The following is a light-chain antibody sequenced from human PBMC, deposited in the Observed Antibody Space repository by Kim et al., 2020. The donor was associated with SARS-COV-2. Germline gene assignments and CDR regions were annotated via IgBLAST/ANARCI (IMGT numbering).Light chain of an antibody. CDR1: HSVLYSSKNKNY. J-gene: IGKJ4*01. CDR2: WAS. Sequence: ATTNCKSSHSVLYSSKNKNYLAWYQQKPGQPPKLLIYWASTRESGVPDRFSGSESGTDFTLSISSLQAEDVAVYYCQQYYSTPLTFGGGTKVDIK. CDR3: QQYYSTPLT. V-gene: IGKV4-1*01.